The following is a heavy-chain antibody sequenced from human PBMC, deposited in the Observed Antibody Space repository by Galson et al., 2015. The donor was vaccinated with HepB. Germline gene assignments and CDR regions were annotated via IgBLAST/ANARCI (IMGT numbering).Heavy chain of an antibody. Sequence: SVKVSCKASGYTFNMYSFSWVRQVPGQGLEWMGWFNGHNGNTNYAPEVQGRITMTTDKSTSTAYMELTILRPDDTAVYYCARDFDNVWYVLDYWGQGTLVIVSS. CDR3: ARDFDNVWYVLDY. CDR2: FNGHNGNT. D-gene: IGHD3-16*01. V-gene: IGHV1-18*04. CDR1: GYTFNMYS. J-gene: IGHJ4*02.